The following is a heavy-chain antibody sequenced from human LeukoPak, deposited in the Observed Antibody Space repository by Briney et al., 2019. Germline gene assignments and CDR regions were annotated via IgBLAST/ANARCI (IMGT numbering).Heavy chain of an antibody. Sequence: AAVKVSCKASGYTFTSYGISWVRQAPGQGLEWMGWINPHSGGTNYAQKFQGRVTMTRDTSISTAHMELSRLRSDDTAVYYCARDPNSGYPDYWGQGTLVTVSS. V-gene: IGHV1-2*02. CDR3: ARDPNSGYPDY. CDR1: GYTFTSYG. D-gene: IGHD5-12*01. CDR2: INPHSGGT. J-gene: IGHJ4*02.